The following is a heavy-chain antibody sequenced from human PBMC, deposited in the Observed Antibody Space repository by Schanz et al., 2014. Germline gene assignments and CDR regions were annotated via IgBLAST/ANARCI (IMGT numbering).Heavy chain of an antibody. Sequence: QVQLVQSGAEVKKPGASVKVSCKASGYTFTSYGISWVRQAPGQGLEWMGRIIPILGIANYAQKLQGRVTLTTDTSTSTAYMELRNLRSDDTAVYYCARGYGDSPTDFWGQGTLVTVSS. J-gene: IGHJ4*02. CDR1: GYTFTSYG. V-gene: IGHV1-18*01. CDR2: IIPILGIA. D-gene: IGHD4-17*01. CDR3: ARGYGDSPTDF.